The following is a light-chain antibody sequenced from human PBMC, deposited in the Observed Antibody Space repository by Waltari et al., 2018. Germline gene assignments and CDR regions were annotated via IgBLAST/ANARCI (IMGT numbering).Light chain of an antibody. Sequence: DLKMTQAPSSLPASVGHRVTITRRASQGITNYLAWFQQVPGKAPKLLIYAAYTLHSGVPSRFSGSGSGTEFTLTISRLQPEDVGTYYCQKYSSAPWAFGQGTKVEIK. CDR2: AAY. J-gene: IGKJ1*01. CDR1: QGITNY. CDR3: QKYSSAPWA. V-gene: IGKV1-27*01.